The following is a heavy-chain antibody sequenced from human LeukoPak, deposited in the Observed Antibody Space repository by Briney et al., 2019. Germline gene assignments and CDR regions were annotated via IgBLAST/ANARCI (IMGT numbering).Heavy chain of an antibody. CDR2: INPDGSEK. J-gene: IGHJ4*02. V-gene: IGHV3-7*01. Sequence: GGSLRLSCEDSGFTFRSYEMNWVRQAPGKGLQWVANINPDGSEKYYVDSVKGRFTISRDNAKNSLYLQMNSLRAEDTAVYYCARTYAYDATGDRGHWGQGTLVTVSS. D-gene: IGHD3-16*01. CDR3: ARTYAYDATGDRGH. CDR1: GFTFRSYE.